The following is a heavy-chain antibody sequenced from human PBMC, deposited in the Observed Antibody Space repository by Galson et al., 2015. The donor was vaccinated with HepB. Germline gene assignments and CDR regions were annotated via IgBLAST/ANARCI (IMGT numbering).Heavy chain of an antibody. CDR3: AKDKDYSNYVGRAFDI. V-gene: IGHV3-9*01. CDR2: ISWNSGSI. Sequence: SLRLSCAASGFTFDDYAMHWVRQAPGKGLEWVSGISWNSGSIGYADSVKGRFTISRDNAKNSLYLQMNSLRAEDTALYYCAKDKDYSNYVGRAFDIWGQGTMVTVSS. CDR1: GFTFDDYA. D-gene: IGHD4-11*01. J-gene: IGHJ3*02.